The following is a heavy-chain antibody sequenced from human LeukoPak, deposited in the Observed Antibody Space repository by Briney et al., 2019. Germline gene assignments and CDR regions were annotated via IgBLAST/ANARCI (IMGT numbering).Heavy chain of an antibody. CDR1: GFIFSSHG. CDR2: IWFDERNK. D-gene: IGHD3-16*01. V-gene: IGHV3-33*06. J-gene: IGHJ4*02. CDR3: AKALTWGGIDY. Sequence: PGGSLRLSCAASGFIFSSHGMHWVRQAPGKGLEWVAVIWFDERNKYYADSVKDRFTISRDNSKNTLYLHMNTLRAEDTAMYYCAKALTWGGIDYWGQGTLVTVSS.